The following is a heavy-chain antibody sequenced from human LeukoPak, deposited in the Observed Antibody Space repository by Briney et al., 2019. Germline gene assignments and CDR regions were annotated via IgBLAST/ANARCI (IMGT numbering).Heavy chain of an antibody. CDR1: GFTFSSYS. CDR3: ARGMVTKDYYFDY. CDR2: ISSSSSTI. J-gene: IGHJ4*02. Sequence: QPGGSLRLSCAASGFTFSSYSMNWVRQAPGKGLEWVSYISSSSSTIYYADSVKGRFTISRDNAKNSLYLRMNSLRAEDTAVYYCARGMVTKDYYFDYWGQGTLVTVSS. D-gene: IGHD5-18*01. V-gene: IGHV3-48*01.